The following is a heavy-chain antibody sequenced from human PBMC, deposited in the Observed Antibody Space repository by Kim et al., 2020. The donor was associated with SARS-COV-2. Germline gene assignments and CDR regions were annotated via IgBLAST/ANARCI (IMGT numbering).Heavy chain of an antibody. CDR1: GFTFSTYA. J-gene: IGHJ4*02. CDR2: ISGSGGST. D-gene: IGHD1-26*01. CDR3: AKDRWELLWETWGLGRD. Sequence: GGSLRLSCAASGFTFSTYAMSWVRQAPGKGLEWVSAISGSGGSTYYADSVKGRFTISRDNSKNTLYLQMNSLRVEDTAVYYCAKDRWELLWETWGLGRDWGQGTLGTVSS. V-gene: IGHV3-23*01.